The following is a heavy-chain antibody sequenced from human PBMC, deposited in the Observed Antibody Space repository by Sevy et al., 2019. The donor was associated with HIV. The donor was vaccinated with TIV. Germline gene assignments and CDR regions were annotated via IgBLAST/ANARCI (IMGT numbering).Heavy chain of an antibody. CDR2: IRSKGNSYAT. CDR3: TRGGAWDSSSWYDYFDY. D-gene: IGHD6-13*01. Sequence: GGSLRLSCAASGFTFSGSAMQWVRQASGKGLEWVGRIRSKGNSYATAYAASMKGRFTISRDDSKNTVYLQMNSLKTEDTAVYYCTRGGAWDSSSWYDYFDYWGQGTLVTVSS. J-gene: IGHJ4*02. CDR1: GFTFSGSA. V-gene: IGHV3-73*01.